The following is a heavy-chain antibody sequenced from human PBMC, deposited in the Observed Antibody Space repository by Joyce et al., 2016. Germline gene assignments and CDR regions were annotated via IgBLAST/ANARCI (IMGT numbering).Heavy chain of an antibody. V-gene: IGHV3-21*01. CDR1: GFAFSTYT. Sequence: EVQLVESGEGLVKPGGSLRLSCAASGFAFSTYTMSWVRQAPGKGLEWVSSISDNSRFIYYADSLKGRFTISRDNAKNSLYLQMNSLRAEDTAVYYCGRVDPTEQPIDYWGQGTLVTVSS. CDR3: GRVDPTEQPIDY. J-gene: IGHJ4*02. D-gene: IGHD6-13*01. CDR2: ISDNSRFI.